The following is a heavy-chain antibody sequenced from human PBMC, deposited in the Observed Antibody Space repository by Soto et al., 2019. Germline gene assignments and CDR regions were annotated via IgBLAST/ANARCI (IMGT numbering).Heavy chain of an antibody. J-gene: IGHJ4*02. D-gene: IGHD3-10*01. CDR3: AKDEEKLGVRGIIGY. CDR1: GFTFSNYA. V-gene: IGHV3-23*01. CDR2: VSGSGDRT. Sequence: GGSLRLSCAASGFTFSNYAMTWVRQAPGKGLEWVSVVSGSGDRTFYADSVKGRFTISRDNSKNALYLQMNSLRPEDTAVYYCAKDEEKLGVRGIIGYWGQGTLVTVSS.